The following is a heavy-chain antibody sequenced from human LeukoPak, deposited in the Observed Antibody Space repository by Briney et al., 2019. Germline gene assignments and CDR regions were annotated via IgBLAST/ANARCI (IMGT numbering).Heavy chain of an antibody. Sequence: GGSLRLSCAASGFTFSNYVMSWVRQAPGKGLEWVSLITGGGGSTYYADSAKGRFTISRDNSKNTLYLQMNSLRAEDTAVYSCAKRRYPGSGSYLNSHDYWGQGTLVTVSS. D-gene: IGHD3-10*01. CDR1: GFTFSNYV. J-gene: IGHJ4*02. CDR2: ITGGGGST. CDR3: AKRRYPGSGSYLNSHDY. V-gene: IGHV3-23*01.